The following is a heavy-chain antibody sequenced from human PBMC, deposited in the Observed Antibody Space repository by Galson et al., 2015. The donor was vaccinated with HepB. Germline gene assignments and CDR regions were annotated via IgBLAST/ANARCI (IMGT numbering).Heavy chain of an antibody. Sequence: SLRLSCAASGFTFSSYAMHWVRQAPGKGLEWVAVISYDGSNKYYADSVKGRFTISRDNSKNTLYLQMNSLRAEDTAVYYCARDPLGSGTKGEFDYWGQGTLVTVSS. CDR3: ARDPLGSGTKGEFDY. D-gene: IGHD3-10*01. J-gene: IGHJ4*02. CDR2: ISYDGSNK. V-gene: IGHV3-30-3*01. CDR1: GFTFSSYA.